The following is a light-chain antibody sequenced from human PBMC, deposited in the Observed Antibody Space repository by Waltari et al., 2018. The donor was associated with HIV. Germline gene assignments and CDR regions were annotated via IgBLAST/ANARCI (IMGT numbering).Light chain of an antibody. CDR3: VLYMGSGVWV. V-gene: IGLV8-61*01. J-gene: IGLJ3*02. CDR2: STN. Sequence: QTVVTQEPSFSVSPGGTVTLTCGLSSGSVSTNSYPSWYQQTPGQATLTVIYSTNTRSSGVPDRFSGSILGNKAALTITGAQADDESDYYCVLYMGSGVWVFGGGTKLTVL. CDR1: SGSVSTNSY.